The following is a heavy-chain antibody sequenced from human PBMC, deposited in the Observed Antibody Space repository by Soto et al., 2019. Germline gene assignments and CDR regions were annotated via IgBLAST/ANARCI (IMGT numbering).Heavy chain of an antibody. V-gene: IGHV4-39*01. CDR3: ARLEGMATISYYFDF. Sequence: PSETLSLTCSVSDDSISSDKYYWGWIRQPPGKGLEWIGSVCYRGNAYYNTSLQTRVTISLDKSKSQFSLKLNSVTAADSAVYFCARLEGMATISYYFDFWGPGALVTVSS. J-gene: IGHJ4*02. CDR2: VCYRGNA. D-gene: IGHD5-12*01. CDR1: DDSISSDKYY.